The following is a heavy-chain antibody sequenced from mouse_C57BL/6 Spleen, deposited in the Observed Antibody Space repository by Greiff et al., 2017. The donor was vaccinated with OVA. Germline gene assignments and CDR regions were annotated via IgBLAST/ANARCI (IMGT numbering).Heavy chain of an antibody. CDR3: ARRRDYYGSSYVDY. V-gene: IGHV1-78*01. D-gene: IGHD1-1*01. CDR2: IYPRDGST. Sequence: LQLQESDAELVKPGASVKISCKVSGYTFTDHTIHWMKQRPEQGLEWIGYIYPRDGSTKYNEKFKGKATLTADKSSSTAYMQLNSLTSEDSAVYFCARRRDYYGSSYVDYWGQGTTLTVSS. J-gene: IGHJ2*01. CDR1: GYTFTDHT.